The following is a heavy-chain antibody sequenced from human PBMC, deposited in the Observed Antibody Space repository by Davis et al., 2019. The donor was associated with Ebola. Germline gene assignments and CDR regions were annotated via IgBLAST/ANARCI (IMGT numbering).Heavy chain of an antibody. D-gene: IGHD4-17*01. J-gene: IGHJ5*02. CDR1: GTSIRPYY. Sequence: MPSETLSLTCTVSGTSIRPYYWSWIRQPPGKGLEWIGYIYYSGSTYYNPSLKSRVTISVDTSKNQFSLKLSSVTAADTAVYYCAREGTTVTSGWFDPWGQGTLVTVSS. V-gene: IGHV4-59*01. CDR3: AREGTTVTSGWFDP. CDR2: IYYSGST.